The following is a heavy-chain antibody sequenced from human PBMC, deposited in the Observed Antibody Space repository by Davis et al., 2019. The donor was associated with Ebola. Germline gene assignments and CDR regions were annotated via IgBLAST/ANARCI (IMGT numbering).Heavy chain of an antibody. CDR3: ARRNQYQLLRFDV. Sequence: GGSLRLSCKGSGYSFTSYWIGWVRQLPGKGLEWMGIIYPGDSDNRYSPSFQGQVTISADKSISTAYLQWSSLKASDTAMYYCARRNQYQLLRFDVWGQGTTVTVSS. J-gene: IGHJ6*02. CDR2: IYPGDSDN. D-gene: IGHD2-2*01. V-gene: IGHV5-51*01. CDR1: GYSFTSYW.